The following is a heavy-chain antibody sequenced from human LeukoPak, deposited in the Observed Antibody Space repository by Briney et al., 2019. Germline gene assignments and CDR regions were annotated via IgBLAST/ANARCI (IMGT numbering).Heavy chain of an antibody. CDR3: ARLVVVPAAIDWFDP. J-gene: IGHJ5*02. V-gene: IGHV4-4*07. D-gene: IGHD2-2*01. Sequence: PSETLSLTCTVSGGSISSYYWSWIRQPAGKGLEWIGRIYTSGSTNYNPSLKSRVTMSVDTSKNQFSLKLSSVTAADTAVYYCARLVVVPAAIDWFDPWGQGTLVTVSS. CDR1: GGSISSYY. CDR2: IYTSGST.